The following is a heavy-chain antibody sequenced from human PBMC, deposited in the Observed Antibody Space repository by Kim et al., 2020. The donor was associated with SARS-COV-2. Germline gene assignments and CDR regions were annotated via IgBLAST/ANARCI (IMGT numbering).Heavy chain of an antibody. V-gene: IGHV3-30*18. CDR2: ISYDGSNK. J-gene: IGHJ4*02. Sequence: GGSLRLSCAASGFTFSSYGMHWVRQAPGKGLEWVAVISYDGSNKYYADSVKGRFTISRDNSKNTLYLQMNSLRAEVTAVYYCAKDLIFLTGEKNDYWGQGTLVTVSS. CDR3: AKDLIFLTGEKNDY. D-gene: IGHD7-27*01. CDR1: GFTFSSYG.